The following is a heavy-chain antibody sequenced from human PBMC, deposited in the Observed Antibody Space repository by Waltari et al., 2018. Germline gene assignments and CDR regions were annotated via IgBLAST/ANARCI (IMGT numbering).Heavy chain of an antibody. CDR1: GASISTSNYY. D-gene: IGHD4-17*01. CDR3: ALSRYGLASPKFDP. J-gene: IGHJ5*02. CDR2: IYTGVNT. Sequence: QVQLQESGPGLVKASQTLSLTCTVSGASISTSNYYWSWFGQSAGKGLEWIGRIYTGVNTYYNPSLKSRLTISLDPSKNQFSLNLNSVTAADTAIYYCALSRYGLASPKFDPWGQGTLVTVSS. V-gene: IGHV4-61*02.